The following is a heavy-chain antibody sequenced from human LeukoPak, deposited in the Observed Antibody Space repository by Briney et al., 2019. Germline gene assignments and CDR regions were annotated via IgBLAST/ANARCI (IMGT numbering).Heavy chain of an antibody. J-gene: IGHJ6*04. CDR3: AELGITMIGGV. CDR1: GFTPSSSS. CDR2: ISSSSSYI. D-gene: IGHD3-10*02. Sequence: GGSLRLSCAASGFTPSSSSMKWVRAAPGKGLGWVSSISSSSSYIYYAASVKSRFTISRDNAKNSLYLQKNSLRAEDTAGYYCAELGITMIGGVWGKGTTVTISS. V-gene: IGHV3-21*01.